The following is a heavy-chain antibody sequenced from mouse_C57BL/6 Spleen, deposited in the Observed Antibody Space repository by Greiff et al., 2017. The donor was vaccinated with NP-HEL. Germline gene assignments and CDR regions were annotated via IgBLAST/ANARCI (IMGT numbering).Heavy chain of an antibody. CDR1: GYTFTDYY. J-gene: IGHJ4*01. CDR3: ASSNYYSNYHYYAMDY. D-gene: IGHD2-5*01. Sequence: QVQLQQSGAELVKPGASVKISCKASGYTFTDYYINWVKQRPGQGLEWIGKIGPGSGSTYYNEKFKGKATLTADKSSSTAYMQLSSLTSEVSAVYFCASSNYYSNYHYYAMDYWGQGTSVTVSS. CDR2: IGPGSGST. V-gene: IGHV1-77*01.